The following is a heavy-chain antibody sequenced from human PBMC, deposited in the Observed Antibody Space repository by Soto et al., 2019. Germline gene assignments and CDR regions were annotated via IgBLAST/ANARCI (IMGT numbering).Heavy chain of an antibody. CDR1: GFTFSSYG. V-gene: IGHV3-33*01. J-gene: IGHJ6*02. Sequence: GSLRLSCAASGFTFSSYGMHWVRQAPGKGLEWVAVIWYDGSNKYSADSVKGRFTISRDNSKNTLYLQMNSLRAEDTAVYYCARVTLDVSWSGLDYYYGMDVWGQGTTVTVSS. D-gene: IGHD3-3*01. CDR3: ARVTLDVSWSGLDYYYGMDV. CDR2: IWYDGSNK.